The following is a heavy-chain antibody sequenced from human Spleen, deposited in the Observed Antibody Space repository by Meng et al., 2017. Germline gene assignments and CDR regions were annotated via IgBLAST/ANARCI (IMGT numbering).Heavy chain of an antibody. V-gene: IGHV3-23*01. CDR3: AKDRAYSSSWYYFDY. Sequence: GESLKISCAASGFTFTTYAMSWVRQAPGKGLEWVSAISGGGGSTYYADSVKGRFTISRDNSKNTLYLQMNSLRAEDTAVYYCAKDRAYSSSWYYFDYWGQGTLVTVSS. CDR1: GFTFTTYA. CDR2: ISGGGGST. J-gene: IGHJ4*02. D-gene: IGHD6-13*01.